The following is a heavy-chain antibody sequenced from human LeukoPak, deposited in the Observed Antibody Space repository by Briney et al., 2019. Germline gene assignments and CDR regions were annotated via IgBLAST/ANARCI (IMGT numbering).Heavy chain of an antibody. V-gene: IGHV3-66*01. CDR1: GFTVSSNC. CDR2: VYSGGTT. Sequence: GGSLRLSCAASGFTVSSNCMSWVRQAPGKGLEWVSLVYSGGTTYYADSVKGRFTISRDNSKNTVYLQMNSLRAEDAAVYYCARDQGYYDRSGYYPWYFDYWGQGTLVTVSS. D-gene: IGHD3-22*01. CDR3: ARDQGYYDRSGYYPWYFDY. J-gene: IGHJ4*02.